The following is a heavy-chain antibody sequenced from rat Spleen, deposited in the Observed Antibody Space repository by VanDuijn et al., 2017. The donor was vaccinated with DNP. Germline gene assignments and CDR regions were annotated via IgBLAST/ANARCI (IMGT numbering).Heavy chain of an antibody. CDR3: ARGSTSIYWYFDF. V-gene: IGHV5-7*01. D-gene: IGHD3-1*01. CDR2: ITYVGGIT. Sequence: EVQLVESGGGLVQPGRSLKLSCAASGFTFSDYHMVWVRQAPTKGLEWVATITYVGGITYYRDSVKGRFTVSRDNAKSILYLQMDSLRSEDTATYYCARGSTSIYWYFDFWGPGTMVTVSS. CDR1: GFTFSDYH. J-gene: IGHJ1*01.